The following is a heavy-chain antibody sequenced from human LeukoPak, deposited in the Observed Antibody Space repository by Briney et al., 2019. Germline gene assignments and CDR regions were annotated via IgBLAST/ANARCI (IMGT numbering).Heavy chain of an antibody. CDR1: GGSISSYY. CDR2: IYTSGST. CDR3: ARDRLMVYAGPWFDP. Sequence: SETLSLTCTVSGGSISSYYWSWIRQPAGKGLEWIGRIYTSGSTNYNPSLKSRVTMSVDTSKNQFSLKLSSVTASDTAVYYCARDRLMVYAGPWFDPWGQGTLVTVSS. D-gene: IGHD2-8*01. J-gene: IGHJ5*02. V-gene: IGHV4-4*07.